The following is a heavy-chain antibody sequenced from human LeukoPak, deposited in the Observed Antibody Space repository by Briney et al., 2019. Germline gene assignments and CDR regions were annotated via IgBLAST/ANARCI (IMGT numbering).Heavy chain of an antibody. V-gene: IGHV3-49*04. CDR2: IRSKAYGGTT. CDR3: TRAGGIVGATVNWFDP. D-gene: IGHD1-26*01. CDR1: GFTFSPYS. Sequence: GGSLRLSCVVSGFTFSPYSMNCVRQAPGKGLEWVGFIRSKAYGGTTEYAASVKGRFTISRDDSKSIAYLQMNSLKTEDTAVYYCTRAGGIVGATVNWFDPWGQGTLVTVSS. J-gene: IGHJ5*02.